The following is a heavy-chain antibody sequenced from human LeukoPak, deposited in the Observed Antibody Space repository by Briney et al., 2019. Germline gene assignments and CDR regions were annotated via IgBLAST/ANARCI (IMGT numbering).Heavy chain of an antibody. J-gene: IGHJ4*02. V-gene: IGHV3-53*04. CDR1: GFTFASYG. D-gene: IGHD4-11*01. CDR3: ARAEDYSKYYFDY. Sequence: GGSPRLSCAASGFTFASYGMSWVRQAPGKGLEWVSVIYSGGSTYYADSVKGRFTISRHNSKNTLYLQMNSLRAEDTAVYYCARAEDYSKYYFDYWGQGTLVTVSS. CDR2: IYSGGST.